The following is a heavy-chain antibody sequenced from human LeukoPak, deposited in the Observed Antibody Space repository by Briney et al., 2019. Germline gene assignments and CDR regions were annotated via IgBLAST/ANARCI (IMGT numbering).Heavy chain of an antibody. Sequence: GGSLRLSCAASGFTFSIYAMSWVRQAPGKGLEWVSFIDSSTRTIFYADSVRGRFTISRDNAKNSLFLQMNSLRAEDTAVYYCARRVPSQVITDYFDYWGQGALVTVSS. CDR3: ARRVPSQVITDYFDY. D-gene: IGHD3-16*01. CDR2: IDSSTRTI. J-gene: IGHJ4*02. V-gene: IGHV3-48*04. CDR1: GFTFSIYA.